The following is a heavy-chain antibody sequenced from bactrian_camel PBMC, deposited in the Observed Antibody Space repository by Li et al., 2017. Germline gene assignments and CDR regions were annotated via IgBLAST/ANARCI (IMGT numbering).Heavy chain of an antibody. CDR3: AADLDGDMTAIQALGGMPIPCNFAH. CDR1: GWMNSNRC. J-gene: IGHJ6*01. D-gene: IGHD3*01. Sequence: HVQLVESGGGSVQAGGSLTLSCITSGWMNSNRCIGWFRQAPGKERLSGAREGVAAIYNGGDATYYADSVKGRFTISRDNAKNVVYLQMNSLQPEDTAMYYCAADLDGDMTAIQALGGMPIPCNFAHWGQGTQVTVS. CDR2: IYNGGDAT. V-gene: IGHV3S54*01.